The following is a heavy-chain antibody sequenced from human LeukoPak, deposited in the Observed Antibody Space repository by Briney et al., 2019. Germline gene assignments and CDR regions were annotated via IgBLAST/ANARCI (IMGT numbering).Heavy chain of an antibody. J-gene: IGHJ4*02. V-gene: IGHV1-18*01. CDR2: ISAYNGNT. CDR3: ARALRYYYGSEGYYFDY. CDR1: GYTFTIYG. D-gene: IGHD3-10*01. Sequence: ASVNVSYTASGYTFTIYGISWVRQAPGQGLEWMGWISAYNGNTNYAQKLQGRVTMTTDTSTSTAYMELRSLRSDDTAVYYCARALRYYYGSEGYYFDYWGQGTLVTVSS.